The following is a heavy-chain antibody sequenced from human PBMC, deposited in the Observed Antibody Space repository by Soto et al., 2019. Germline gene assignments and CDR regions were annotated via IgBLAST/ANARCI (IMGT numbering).Heavy chain of an antibody. V-gene: IGHV3-23*01. CDR3: AKKRYDFWSGYYWYYYYGMDV. CDR2: ISGSGGST. Sequence: HPGGSLRLSCAASGFTFSSYAMSWVRQAPGKGLEWVSAISGSGGSTYYADSVKGRFTISRDNSKNTLYLQMNSLRAEDTAVYYCAKKRYDFWSGYYWYYYYGMDVWGKETTVTVSS. D-gene: IGHD3-3*01. J-gene: IGHJ6*04. CDR1: GFTFSSYA.